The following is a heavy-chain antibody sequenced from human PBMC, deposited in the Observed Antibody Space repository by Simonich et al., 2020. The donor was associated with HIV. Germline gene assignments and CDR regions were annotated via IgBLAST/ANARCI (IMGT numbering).Heavy chain of an antibody. CDR3: ARVRDISYFYDSSGFDY. CDR2: INADSGGT. D-gene: IGHD3-22*01. CDR1: GYTFTGYY. V-gene: IGHV1-2*06. J-gene: IGHJ4*02. Sequence: QVQLEQSGAEVKKPGASVKVSCKASGYTFTGYYIHWVRQAPGKGLESMVRINADSGGTNYAQKFQGRVTMTRNTSISTAYIQLSSLRSEDTAVYYCARVRDISYFYDSSGFDYWGQGTLVTVSS.